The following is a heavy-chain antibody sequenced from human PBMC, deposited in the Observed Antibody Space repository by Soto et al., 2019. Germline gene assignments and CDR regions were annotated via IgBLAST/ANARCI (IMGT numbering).Heavy chain of an antibody. CDR3: AKQYQLLGYMDV. J-gene: IGHJ6*03. Sequence: GGSLRLSCAASGFTLSSYAMSWVRQTPGKGLEWVSVISDGGGSTYYAASVKGRFIISRDSSKNTLSLQMNSLRAEDTAVYYCAKQYQLLGYMDVWGKGTTVTVSS. CDR2: ISDGGGST. D-gene: IGHD2-2*01. CDR1: GFTLSSYA. V-gene: IGHV3-23*01.